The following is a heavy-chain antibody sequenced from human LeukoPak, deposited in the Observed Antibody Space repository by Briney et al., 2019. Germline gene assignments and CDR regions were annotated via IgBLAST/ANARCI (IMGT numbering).Heavy chain of an antibody. CDR3: ARVLARRYRYMDV. CDR2: IKQGGSEK. J-gene: IGHJ6*03. Sequence: GGSLRLSCAASGFTFSSYWMSWVRQAPGKGLEWVANIKQGGSEKYYVDSVKGRFTISRDNAKNSLYLQMNSLRAEDTAVYYCARVLARRYRYMDVWGKGTTVTVSS. D-gene: IGHD1-14*01. CDR1: GFTFSSYW. V-gene: IGHV3-7*01.